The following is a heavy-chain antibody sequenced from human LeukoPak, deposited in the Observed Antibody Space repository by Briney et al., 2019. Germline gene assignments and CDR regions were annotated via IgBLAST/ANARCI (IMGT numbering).Heavy chain of an antibody. CDR3: ARTAARRFDY. V-gene: IGHV1-46*01. CDR1: GYTFPSYF. J-gene: IGHJ4*02. Sequence: ASVTVSCKASGYTFPSYFMHWVRQAPGQGLEWMGIINPTGGSTAYAQKFQGRVTMTRDTSTSTVYMELSSLRSDDTAVYYCARTAARRFDYWGQGTLVTVSS. CDR2: INPTGGST. D-gene: IGHD6-6*01.